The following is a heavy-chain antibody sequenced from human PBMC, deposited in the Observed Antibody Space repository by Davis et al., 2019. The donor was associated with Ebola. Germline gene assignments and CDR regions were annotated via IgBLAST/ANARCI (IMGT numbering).Heavy chain of an antibody. CDR1: GGTFSSYA. D-gene: IGHD1-26*01. CDR3: ARDRGMVAAYLIDY. V-gene: IGHV1-3*01. J-gene: IGHJ4*02. Sequence: ASVKVSCKASGGTFSSYAISWVRQAPGQRLEWMGWINAGNGNTKYSQKFQGRVTITRDTSTSTAYMEVRSLRSDDTAVYYCARDRGMVAAYLIDYWGQGTLVTVSS. CDR2: INAGNGNT.